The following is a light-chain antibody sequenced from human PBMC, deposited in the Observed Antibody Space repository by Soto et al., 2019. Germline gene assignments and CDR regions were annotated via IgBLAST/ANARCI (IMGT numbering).Light chain of an antibody. CDR2: EVT. J-gene: IGLJ3*02. Sequence: QSALTQPASVSGSPGQSITISCTGASSDVESDNVASWYQQHPGKAPKLMIYEVTKRPSGISNRFSGSKSGNTASLTISGLQAEDEADYYCCSYAGSFTWVFGGGTKVTVL. CDR3: CSYAGSFTWV. CDR1: SSDVESDNV. V-gene: IGLV2-23*02.